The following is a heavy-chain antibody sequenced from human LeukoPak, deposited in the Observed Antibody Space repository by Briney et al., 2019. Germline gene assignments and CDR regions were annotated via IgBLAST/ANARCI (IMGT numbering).Heavy chain of an antibody. V-gene: IGHV4-59*01. D-gene: IGHD3-10*01. CDR2: IYDSAST. CDR1: GGSISGYY. Sequence: PSETLSLTCTVSGGSISGYYWSWLRQPPGKGLEWIGYIYDSASTNYNPSLKSRVTISVDTSKNQFSLILSYVIAADTAVYYCARLASGSYYEPFDHWGQGTLVTVSS. J-gene: IGHJ4*02. CDR3: ARLASGSYYEPFDH.